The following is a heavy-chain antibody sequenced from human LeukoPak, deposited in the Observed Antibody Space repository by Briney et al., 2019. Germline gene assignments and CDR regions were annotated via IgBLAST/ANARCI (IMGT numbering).Heavy chain of an antibody. J-gene: IGHJ3*02. Sequence: PSETLSLTCTVSGGSISNYYWSWIRQPPGRGLEWIGYIYYSGTTNYNPSLKSRVTISVDTSKNQFSLKLSSVTAADTAVYYCARYVGEKTAFDIWGQGTMVTVSS. V-gene: IGHV4-59*01. CDR3: ARYVGEKTAFDI. CDR1: GGSISNYY. CDR2: IYYSGTT. D-gene: IGHD3-10*01.